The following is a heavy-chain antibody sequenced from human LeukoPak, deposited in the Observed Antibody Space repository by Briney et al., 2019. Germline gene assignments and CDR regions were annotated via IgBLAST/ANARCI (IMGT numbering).Heavy chain of an antibody. D-gene: IGHD5-24*01. CDR3: ARDPSRDGYNYYFDF. J-gene: IGHJ4*02. V-gene: IGHV1-69*01. Sequence: ASVKVSCKASGGTFSSYAISWVRQAPGQGLEWMGGIIPIFGTANYAQKFQGRVTITADESTSTAYMELSSLRSEDTAVYYCARDPSRDGYNYYFDFWGQGTLVTVYS. CDR1: GGTFSSYA. CDR2: IIPIFGTA.